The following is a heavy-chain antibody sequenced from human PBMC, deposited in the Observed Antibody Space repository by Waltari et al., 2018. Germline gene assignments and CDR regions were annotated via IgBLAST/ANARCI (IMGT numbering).Heavy chain of an antibody. Sequence: EVQLLESGGGLVQPAGSLRLSCADSGFNLSSYWMRWVRQPPGKGLEWVSHLNENGVTTNYADSVKGRFTISRDNAENTVYLQMNSLRTEDTAVYYCVRDLFGAVDSWGQGTLVTVSS. CDR2: LNENGVTT. V-gene: IGHV3-74*01. D-gene: IGHD3-3*01. J-gene: IGHJ4*02. CDR1: GFNLSSYW. CDR3: VRDLFGAVDS.